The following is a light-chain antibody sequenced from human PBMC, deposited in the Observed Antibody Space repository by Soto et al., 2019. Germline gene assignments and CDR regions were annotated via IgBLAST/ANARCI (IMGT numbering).Light chain of an antibody. J-gene: IGKJ5*01. V-gene: IGKV1-33*01. CDR3: QRSYNVPIT. CDR2: DAS. CDR1: QDISIY. Sequence: DIQMTQSPSSLSASVGDRVTITCQASQDISIYLNWYQQKPGKAPTLLIFDASNLETGVPSRFSGGGSGTDFTLTIGSLQPDDIATYFCQRSYNVPITFGQGTRLEI.